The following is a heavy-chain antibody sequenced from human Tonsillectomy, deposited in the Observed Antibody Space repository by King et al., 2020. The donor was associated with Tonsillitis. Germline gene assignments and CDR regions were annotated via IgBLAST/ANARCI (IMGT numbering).Heavy chain of an antibody. D-gene: IGHD5-24*01. CDR2: IKPDGGEE. Sequence: QLVQSGGGLVQPGESLRLSCTASGFTFTNYWMSWVRQAPGKGLEWVANIKPDGGEENYVDSVKGRFTISRDNAYNLLYLQMNSLRAEDTAVYFCARDWRDGCSHCFDYWGQGALVTVSS. J-gene: IGHJ4*02. V-gene: IGHV3-7*01. CDR1: GFTFTNYW. CDR3: ARDWRDGCSHCFDY.